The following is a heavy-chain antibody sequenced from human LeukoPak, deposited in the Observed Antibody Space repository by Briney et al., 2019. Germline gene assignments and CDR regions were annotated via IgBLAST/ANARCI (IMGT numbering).Heavy chain of an antibody. Sequence: GESLKISCKGSGYSFTSYWIGWVRQMPGKGLEWMGIIYPGDSDTRYSPSFQGQVTISADKSISTAYLQWSSLEASDTAMYYCARHRYYYDSSGYLDYWGQGTLVTVSS. CDR1: GYSFTSYW. CDR3: ARHRYYYDSSGYLDY. CDR2: IYPGDSDT. D-gene: IGHD3-22*01. J-gene: IGHJ4*02. V-gene: IGHV5-51*01.